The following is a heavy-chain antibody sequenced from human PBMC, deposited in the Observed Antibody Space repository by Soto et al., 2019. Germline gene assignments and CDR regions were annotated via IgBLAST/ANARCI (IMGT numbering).Heavy chain of an antibody. Sequence: ASVKVSCKASGYTFTSYGISWVRQAPGQGLEWMGWISAYNGNTNYAQKLQGRVTMTTDTSTSTAYMELRSLRSDDTAVYYCAREREQLVLYYFDYWGQGTLVTVSS. CDR2: ISAYNGNT. D-gene: IGHD6-13*01. CDR1: GYTFTSYG. J-gene: IGHJ4*02. V-gene: IGHV1-18*01. CDR3: AREREQLVLYYFDY.